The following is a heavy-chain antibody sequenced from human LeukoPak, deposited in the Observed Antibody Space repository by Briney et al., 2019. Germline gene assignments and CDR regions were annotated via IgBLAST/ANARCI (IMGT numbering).Heavy chain of an antibody. J-gene: IGHJ6*02. Sequence: GASVNLSCKASGGTLSSFAISWVRHAPGQGLEWGGGIIPIFGTTNYAQKFQDRVTMTTDTSTSTAYMELRSLRSDDTAVYDCARRWRDTAMVRVPYGMDVWGQGTTATVSS. CDR2: IIPIFGTT. CDR3: ARRWRDTAMVRVPYGMDV. V-gene: IGHV1-69*05. D-gene: IGHD5-18*01. CDR1: GGTLSSFA.